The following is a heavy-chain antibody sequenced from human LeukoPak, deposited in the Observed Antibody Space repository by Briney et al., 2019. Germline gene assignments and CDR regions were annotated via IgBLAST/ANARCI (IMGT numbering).Heavy chain of an antibody. J-gene: IGHJ3*02. CDR3: ARVRHYPYSSSWYGAFDI. D-gene: IGHD6-13*01. CDR2: ISSSGSTI. CDR1: GFTFSDYY. Sequence: GGSLRLSCAASGFTFSDYYMSWIRQAPGKGLEWVSYISSSGSTIYYADSVKGRFTISRDNAKNSLYLQMNSLRAEDTAVYYCARVRHYPYSSSWYGAFDIRGQGTMVTVSS. V-gene: IGHV3-11*04.